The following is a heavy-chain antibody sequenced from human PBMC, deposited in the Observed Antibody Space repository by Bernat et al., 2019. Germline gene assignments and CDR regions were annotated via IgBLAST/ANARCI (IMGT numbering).Heavy chain of an antibody. CDR1: GYSFTSYW. D-gene: IGHD3-3*01. CDR2: IDPSDSYT. Sequence: EVQLVQFGAEVKKPGESLRISCKGSGYSFTSYWISWVRQMSGKGLEWMGRIDPSDSYTNYSPSFQGHVTISADKSISTAYLQWSSLKASDTAMYYCARHGRAWDTIFGVVNTYYYYYYMDVWGKGTTVTVSS. J-gene: IGHJ6*03. V-gene: IGHV5-10-1*03. CDR3: ARHGRAWDTIFGVVNTYYYYYYMDV.